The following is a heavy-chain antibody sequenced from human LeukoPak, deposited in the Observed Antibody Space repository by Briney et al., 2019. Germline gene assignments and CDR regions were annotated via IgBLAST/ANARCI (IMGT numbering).Heavy chain of an antibody. J-gene: IGHJ5*02. CDR3: ARPSGGSGRWGDNGFDP. CDR2: INLNSGGT. D-gene: IGHD3-10*01. CDR1: GYTFTGSY. Sequence: GASVKVSCKASGYTFTGSYMHWVRQAPGQGLEWVGWINLNSGGTNYAQKFQGRVTMTRDTSISTAYMELSSLRSDDTAVYYCARPSGGSGRWGDNGFDPWGQGTLVTVSS. V-gene: IGHV1-2*02.